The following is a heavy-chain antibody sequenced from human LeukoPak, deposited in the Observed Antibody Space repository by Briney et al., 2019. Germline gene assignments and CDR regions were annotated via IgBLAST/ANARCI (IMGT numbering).Heavy chain of an antibody. Sequence: GGSLRLSCAASGFTFSSYAMSWVRQAPGKGLEWVSAISGSGGSTYYADSEKGRFTISRDNSKNTLYLQMNSLRAEDTAVYYCAKAVCSSTSCSYYFDYWGQGTLVTVSS. CDR3: AKAVCSSTSCSYYFDY. V-gene: IGHV3-23*01. D-gene: IGHD2-2*01. J-gene: IGHJ4*02. CDR1: GFTFSSYA. CDR2: ISGSGGST.